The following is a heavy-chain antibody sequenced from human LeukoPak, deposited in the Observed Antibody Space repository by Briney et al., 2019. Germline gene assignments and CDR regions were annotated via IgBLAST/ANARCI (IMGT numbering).Heavy chain of an antibody. J-gene: IGHJ6*02. D-gene: IGHD2/OR15-2a*01. CDR1: EFNFHSYV. CDR2: ISSNGADR. V-gene: IGHV3-23*01. CDR3: ARDRIMDV. Sequence: GGSLRLSCAASEFNFHSYVMMWVRQAPGKGLEWVSAISSNGADRYYADSVKGRFTISRDNAKNTPYLQMNSLRAEDTAVYYCARDRIMDVWGQGTTVTVSS.